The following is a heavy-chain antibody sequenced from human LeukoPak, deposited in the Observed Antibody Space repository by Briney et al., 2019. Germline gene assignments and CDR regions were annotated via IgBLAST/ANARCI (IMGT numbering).Heavy chain of an antibody. CDR3: ARAFTVTRSREGVLFDY. D-gene: IGHD4-11*01. CDR1: GGSVSSGGYY. CDR2: IYYSGST. J-gene: IGHJ4*02. V-gene: IGHV4-61*08. Sequence: SETLSLTCTVSGGSVSSGGYYWSWIRQPPGKGLEWIGYIYYSGSTNYNPSLKSRLTISIDTSKNQFSLKLSSVTAADTAVYYCARAFTVTRSREGVLFDYWGQGTLVTVSS.